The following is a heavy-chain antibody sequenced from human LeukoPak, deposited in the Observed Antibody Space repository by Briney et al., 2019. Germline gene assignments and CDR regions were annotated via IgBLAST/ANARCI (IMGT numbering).Heavy chain of an antibody. CDR3: ARDFYASGFYFWFDP. Sequence: SKTLSLTCTVSGGYTGSHYWSWIRQPAGKGLEWIGRISPSGTTHYNPSLGSRVTMSVDTSKNYFSLRLSSVTAADTAVYYCARDFYASGFYFWFDPWGQGMLVTVSS. J-gene: IGHJ5*02. V-gene: IGHV4-4*07. CDR2: ISPSGTT. CDR1: GGYTGSHY. D-gene: IGHD2/OR15-2a*01.